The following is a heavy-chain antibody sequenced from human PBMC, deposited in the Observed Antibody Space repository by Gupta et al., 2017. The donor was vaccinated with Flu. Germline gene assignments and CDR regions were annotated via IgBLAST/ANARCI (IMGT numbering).Heavy chain of an antibody. J-gene: IGHJ1*01. D-gene: IGHD3-10*01. CDR2: ITDSGCST. V-gene: IGHV3-23*01. CDR3: VKDRLQTGSDAEYFDH. Sequence: EVQVLESGGGLVQPGGSLRLSCAASGFTFSSYAMSWVRPAPGKGLEWVSAITDSGCSTFYIDAVKGRFTISRDNSKNTLFLQMNSLRVEDTALYYCVKDRLQTGSDAEYFDHWGPGTLVTVSS. CDR1: GFTFSSYA.